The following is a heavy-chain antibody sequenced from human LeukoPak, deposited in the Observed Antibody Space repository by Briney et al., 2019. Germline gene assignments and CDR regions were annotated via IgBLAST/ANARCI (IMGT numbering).Heavy chain of an antibody. D-gene: IGHD3-10*01. CDR2: INPNSGGT. V-gene: IGHV1-2*02. J-gene: IGHJ6*03. Sequence: ASVKVSCKASGYTFTGYYMHWVRQAPGQGLGWMGWINPNSGGTNYAQKFQGRVIMTRDTSISTAYMELRRPRSDDTAVYYCARDGERSAYYYYYYMDVWGKGTTVTISS. CDR1: GYTFTGYY. CDR3: ARDGERSAYYYYYYMDV.